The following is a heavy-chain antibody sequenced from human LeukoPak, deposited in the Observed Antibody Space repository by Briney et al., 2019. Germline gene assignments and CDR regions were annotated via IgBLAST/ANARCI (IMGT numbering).Heavy chain of an antibody. CDR3: ALGCSAVSCYGGLDY. Sequence: SETLSLTCTVSGGSISNSAYYWGWIRQPPGKGLEWIGTLYYTGGSYYNPSLKSRVTISVDTSKNQFSLRLSSVTAADTAVYYCALGCSAVSCYGGLDYWVQGTLVTVS. J-gene: IGHJ4*02. CDR1: GGSISNSAYY. D-gene: IGHD2-15*01. V-gene: IGHV4-39*01. CDR2: LYYTGGS.